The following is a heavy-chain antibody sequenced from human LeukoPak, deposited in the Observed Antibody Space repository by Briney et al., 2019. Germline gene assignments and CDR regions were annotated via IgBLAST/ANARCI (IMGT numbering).Heavy chain of an antibody. J-gene: IGHJ4*02. D-gene: IGHD1-26*01. CDR3: ARDGLYSGSYLGLDY. CDR1: GYTFTGYY. Sequence: GASVKVSCKASGYTFTGYYMHWVRQAPGQGLEWMGWINPNSGGTNYAQKFQGRVTMTTDTSTSTAYMELRSLRSDDTAVYYCARDGLYSGSYLGLDYWGQGTLVTVSS. CDR2: INPNSGGT. V-gene: IGHV1-2*02.